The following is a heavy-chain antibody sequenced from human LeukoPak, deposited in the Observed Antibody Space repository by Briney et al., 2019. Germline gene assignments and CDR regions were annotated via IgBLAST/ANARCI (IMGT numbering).Heavy chain of an antibody. Sequence: GGSLRLSCAASGFTFSSYWMPWVRQAPGKGLVWVSRINSDGSSITYADSVKGRFTISRDNAKNTLYLQMNSLRVEDTAVYYCAREGRVSGYDFDCWGQGTLVTVSS. CDR3: AREGRVSGYDFDC. V-gene: IGHV3-74*03. J-gene: IGHJ4*02. CDR2: INSDGSSI. CDR1: GFTFSSYW. D-gene: IGHD5-12*01.